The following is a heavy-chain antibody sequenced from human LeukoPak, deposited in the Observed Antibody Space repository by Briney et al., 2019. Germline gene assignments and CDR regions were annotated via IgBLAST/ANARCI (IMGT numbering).Heavy chain of an antibody. D-gene: IGHD6-6*01. CDR3: ARESRVEYSTLIGMDV. Sequence: SVTVSCTASGGTFSSYAISWVRQAPGQGLEWMGGIIPIFGTANYAQKFQGRVTITADESTSTAYMELSSLRSEDTAVYYCARESRVEYSTLIGMDVWGQGTTVTVSS. V-gene: IGHV1-69*13. J-gene: IGHJ6*02. CDR1: GGTFSSYA. CDR2: IIPIFGTA.